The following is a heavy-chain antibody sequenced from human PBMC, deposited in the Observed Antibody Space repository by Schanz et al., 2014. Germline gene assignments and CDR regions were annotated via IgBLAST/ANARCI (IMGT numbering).Heavy chain of an antibody. V-gene: IGHV3-11*05. CDR2: ISGSSIHK. CDR1: GFTFSDYY. J-gene: IGHJ6*04. Sequence: QVYLVESGGDLVKPGGSLRLSCAASGFTFSDYYMAWIRQAPGKGLEWVSHISGSSIHKNYADSVKGRFSISRDNGETSVYLQINSLRVEDTAVYYCARFLARYQYYGVDVWGEGTSVFVST. D-gene: IGHD3-3*01. CDR3: ARFLARYQYYGVDV.